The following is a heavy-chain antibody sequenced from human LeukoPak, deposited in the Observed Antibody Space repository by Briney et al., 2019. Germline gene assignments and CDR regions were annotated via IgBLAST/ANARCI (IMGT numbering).Heavy chain of an antibody. J-gene: IGHJ3*02. D-gene: IGHD2-2*01. CDR3: AREDCSSTSCCTYAFDI. Sequence: GGSLRLSCAASGFTFSSYSMNWVRQAPGKGLEWVSSISSSSSYIYYADSVKGRFTISRDNAKNSLYLQMNSLRAEDTAVYYCAREDCSSTSCCTYAFDIWGQGTMVTVSS. CDR1: GFTFSSYS. CDR2: ISSSSSYI. V-gene: IGHV3-21*01.